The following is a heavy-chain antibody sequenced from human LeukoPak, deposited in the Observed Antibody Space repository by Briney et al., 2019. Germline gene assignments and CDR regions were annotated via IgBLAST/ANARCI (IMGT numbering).Heavy chain of an antibody. CDR3: ATSQGWGALDY. CDR2: INPSGGST. D-gene: IGHD1-26*01. Sequence: ASVKVSCKASGYTFTSYYMHWVRQAPGQGLEWMGIINPSGGSTSYAQKFQGRVTMTRDMSTSTVYMELSSLRSEDTAVYYCATSQGWGALDYWGQGTLVTVSS. CDR1: GYTFTSYY. V-gene: IGHV1-46*01. J-gene: IGHJ4*02.